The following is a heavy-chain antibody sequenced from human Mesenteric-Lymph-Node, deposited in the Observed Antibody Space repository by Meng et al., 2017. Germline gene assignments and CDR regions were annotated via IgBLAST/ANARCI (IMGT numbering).Heavy chain of an antibody. Sequence: QVPRGESVAAATMPGSPVKVSCKASGGTFSSYAISWVRQAPGQGLEWMGGIIPIFGTATYVQKFQSRVTITADESTSTAYMELSCLRSEDTAVYYSARDRGIAARSFDYWRQGTLVTVSS. J-gene: IGHJ4*02. CDR3: ARDRGIAARSFDY. V-gene: IGHV1-69*01. CDR2: IIPIFGTA. D-gene: IGHD6-6*01. CDR1: GGTFSSYA.